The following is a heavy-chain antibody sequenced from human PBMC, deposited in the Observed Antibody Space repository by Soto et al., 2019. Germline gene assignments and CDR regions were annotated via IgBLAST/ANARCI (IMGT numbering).Heavy chain of an antibody. V-gene: IGHV1-46*01. CDR2: INPRGGDT. J-gene: IGHJ5*02. CDR1: GYTFIRYY. D-gene: IGHD2-2*01. CDR3: ARGSPSSSRLGWLDP. Sequence: ASVKVSCKASGYTFIRYYMYWVRQAPGQGLEWMGIINPRGGDTRYAQKFQGRVTVTSDTSTSTVSMELSSLRSDDTAVYYCARGSPSSSRLGWLDPWGQGTLVTVSS.